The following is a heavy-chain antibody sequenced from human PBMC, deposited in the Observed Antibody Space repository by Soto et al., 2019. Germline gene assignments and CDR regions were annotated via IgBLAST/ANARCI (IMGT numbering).Heavy chain of an antibody. CDR2: IIPILGIA. D-gene: IGHD6-19*01. CDR3: ARDTKIAVAGSPLDY. J-gene: IGHJ4*02. CDR1: GGTFSSYT. V-gene: IGHV1-69*08. Sequence: QVQLVQSGAEVKKPGSSVKVSCKASGGTFSSYTISWVRQAPGQGLEWMGRIIPILGIANYAQKFQGRVTITADKSTGTAYMELSSLRSEDTAVYYCARDTKIAVAGSPLDYWGQGTLVTVSS.